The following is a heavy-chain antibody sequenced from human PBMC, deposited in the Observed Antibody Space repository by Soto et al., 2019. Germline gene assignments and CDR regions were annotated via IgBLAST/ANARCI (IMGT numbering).Heavy chain of an antibody. Sequence: GGSLRLCCAACGVTFSSYGMHWVRQAPGKGLEWVAVIWYDGSNKYYADSVKGRFTISRDNSKNTLYLQMNSLRAEDTAVYYCARGRVGATMINDYWGQGTLVTVSS. CDR2: IWYDGSNK. D-gene: IGHD1-26*01. J-gene: IGHJ4*02. V-gene: IGHV3-33*01. CDR3: ARGRVGATMINDY. CDR1: GVTFSSYG.